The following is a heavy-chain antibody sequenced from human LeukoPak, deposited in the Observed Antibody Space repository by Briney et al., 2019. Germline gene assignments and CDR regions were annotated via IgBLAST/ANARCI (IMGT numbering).Heavy chain of an antibody. V-gene: IGHV4-39*01. D-gene: IGHD6-13*01. J-gene: IGHJ3*02. CDR3: ARHRRGIAAAGLAFDI. CDR2: IYYSGST. CDR1: GGSISSSSYY. Sequence: PSETLSLTCTVSGGSISSSSYYWGWIRQPPGKGLEWIGSIYYSGSTYYNPSLKSRVTISVDTSKNQFSLKLSSVTAADTAVYYCARHRRGIAAAGLAFDIWGQGTMVTVSS.